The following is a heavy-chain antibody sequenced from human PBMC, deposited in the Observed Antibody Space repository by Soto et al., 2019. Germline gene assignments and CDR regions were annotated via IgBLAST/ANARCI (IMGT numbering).Heavy chain of an antibody. CDR2: ISGSGGST. Sequence: GGSLRLSCAASGFTFSSYAMSWVRQAPGKGLEWVSAISGSGGSTYYADSVKGRFTISRDNSKNTLYLQMNSLRAEDTAVYYCGRDPLAPLVIVVAVASNWCAPWGQGSVVTVS. CDR3: GRDPLAPLVIVVAVASNWCAP. V-gene: IGHV3-23*01. CDR1: GFTFSSYA. D-gene: IGHD2-15*01. J-gene: IGHJ5*02.